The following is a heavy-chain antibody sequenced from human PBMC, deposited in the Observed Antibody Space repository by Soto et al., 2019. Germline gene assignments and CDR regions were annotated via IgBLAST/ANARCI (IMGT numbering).Heavy chain of an antibody. D-gene: IGHD3-22*01. V-gene: IGHV4-31*03. CDR2: IYYSGST. CDR1: GGSISSGGYY. J-gene: IGHJ4*02. Sequence: QVQLQESGPGLVKPSQTLSLTCTVSGGSISSGGYYWSWIRQHPGKGLEWIGYIYYSGSTYYNPSLKSRVTISVDTSKNQFSLKLSSVTAADTAVYYCRAWHHYYDSRVIDYWGQGTLVTVSS. CDR3: RAWHHYYDSRVIDY.